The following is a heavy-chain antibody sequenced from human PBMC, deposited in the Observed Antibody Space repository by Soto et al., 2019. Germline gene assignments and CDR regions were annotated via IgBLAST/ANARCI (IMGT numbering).Heavy chain of an antibody. CDR1: GYTLTSYY. Sequence: ASVKVSCKASGYTLTSYYLHWVRQAPGQGPEWMGIINPSGGITNDAQKFQDRVTMTSDTSTSTVYMELSSLRSEDTAVYYCARGIINNSYYYYYGMDVWGQLTTVPVSS. CDR3: ARGIINNSYYYYYGMDV. D-gene: IGHD1-20*01. V-gene: IGHV1-46*01. J-gene: IGHJ6*02. CDR2: INPSGGIT.